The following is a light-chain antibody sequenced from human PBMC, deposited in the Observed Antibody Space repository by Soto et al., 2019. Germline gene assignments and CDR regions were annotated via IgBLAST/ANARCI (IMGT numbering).Light chain of an antibody. CDR3: QQYGSSRWT. CDR1: QSVSSSY. J-gene: IGKJ1*01. V-gene: IGKV3-20*01. Sequence: EIVLTQSPGTLFLSPGERATLSCRASQSVSSSYLAWYQQKPGQAPRLLIYGASSRATGIPDRFSGSGSGTDFTLTISRLEPEDFAVYYCQQYGSSRWTFGLGTKVDIK. CDR2: GAS.